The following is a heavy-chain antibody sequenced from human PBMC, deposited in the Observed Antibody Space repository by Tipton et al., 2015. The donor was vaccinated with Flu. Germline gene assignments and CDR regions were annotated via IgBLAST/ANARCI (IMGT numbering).Heavy chain of an antibody. V-gene: IGHV4-4*07. CDR1: GGSINRYY. D-gene: IGHD3-22*01. Sequence: TLSLTCNVSGGSINRYYWSWIRQSVGKGPEWIGRTHTNGNTNYNSSFGSRLTMSLDTSKSQLSMTLTSVTVADTAVYYCASGNFYDSSGYFAFWGQGILVTVSS. CDR3: ASGNFYDSSGYFAF. CDR2: THTNGNT. J-gene: IGHJ4*02.